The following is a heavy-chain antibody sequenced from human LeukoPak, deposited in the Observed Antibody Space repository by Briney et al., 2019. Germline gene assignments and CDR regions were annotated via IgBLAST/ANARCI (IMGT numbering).Heavy chain of an antibody. CDR2: ISYTGTYI. CDR1: GFTFSSYD. D-gene: IGHD3-22*01. V-gene: IGHV3-21*01. Sequence: GGSLRLSCAASGFTFSSYDMTWVRQTPGKGLEWVASISYTGTYIYYAASLKGRFTISRDNGNNSLFLQMNGLEAEDTAVYYCARDRDGTGHYYKTPWFDPWGQGTLVTVSS. J-gene: IGHJ5*02. CDR3: ARDRDGTGHYYKTPWFDP.